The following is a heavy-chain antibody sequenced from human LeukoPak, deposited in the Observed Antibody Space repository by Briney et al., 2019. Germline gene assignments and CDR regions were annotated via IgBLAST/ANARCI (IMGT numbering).Heavy chain of an antibody. D-gene: IGHD2-2*01. CDR1: GYRFTSYW. J-gene: IGHJ3*02. Sequence: GESLKISCKGSGYRFTSYWIGWVRQMPGKGLEWMGIINSGDSHTKYSPALQGHVTISADKSISTAYLHWSTLKASDTAMYYCARLWVGYCSSTSCQDAFDIWGQGTMVTVSS. CDR2: INSGDSHT. CDR3: ARLWVGYCSSTSCQDAFDI. V-gene: IGHV5-51*01.